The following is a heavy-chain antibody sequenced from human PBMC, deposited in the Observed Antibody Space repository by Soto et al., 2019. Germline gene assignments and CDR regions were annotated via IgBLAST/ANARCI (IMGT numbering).Heavy chain of an antibody. CDR1: GYTLTELS. V-gene: IGHV1-24*01. J-gene: IGHJ6*02. Sequence: ASVKVSCKVSGYTLTELSMHWVRKAPGKGLEWMGGFDPEDGETIYAQKFQGRVTMTEDTSTDTAYMELSSLRSEDTAVYYCATGPSVARDYYYYGMDVWGQGTTVTVSS. D-gene: IGHD5-12*01. CDR2: FDPEDGET. CDR3: ATGPSVARDYYYYGMDV.